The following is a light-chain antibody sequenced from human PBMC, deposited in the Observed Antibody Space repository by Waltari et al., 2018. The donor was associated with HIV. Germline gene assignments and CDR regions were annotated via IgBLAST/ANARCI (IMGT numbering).Light chain of an antibody. V-gene: IGLV1-44*01. CDR3: AAWDDSLNGLV. CDR2: NNN. J-gene: IGLJ2*01. Sequence: QSILTQPPSPSGTTGQRVTISCSGRNSNIGSYTVNWYQQLPGTAPKLLVFNNNQRPSGVPDRFSGSKSGASASLAISGLQSEDEADYSCAAWDDSLNGLVFGGGTKLTVL. CDR1: NSNIGSYT.